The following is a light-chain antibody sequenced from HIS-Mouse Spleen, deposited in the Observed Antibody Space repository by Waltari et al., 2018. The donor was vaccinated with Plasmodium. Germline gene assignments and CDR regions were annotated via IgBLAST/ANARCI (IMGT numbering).Light chain of an antibody. CDR1: SSDVGGYTY. CDR2: DVR. CDR3: CSYAGSYTFV. V-gene: IGLV2-11*01. J-gene: IGLJ1*01. Sequence: QSALTQPRSVSGSPGPSVTISCTGTSSDVGGYTYFSWYQQHPGKAPKRMIYDVRKRPSGVPDRFSGSKAGNTASLTISGLQAEDEADYYCCSYAGSYTFVFGTGTKVTVL.